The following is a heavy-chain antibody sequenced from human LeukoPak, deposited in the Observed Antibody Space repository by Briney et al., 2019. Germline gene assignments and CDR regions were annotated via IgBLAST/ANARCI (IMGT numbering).Heavy chain of an antibody. CDR2: ISAYNGNT. D-gene: IGHD2-2*01. Sequence: ASVKVSCTASGYTFTSYGISWVRQAPGQGLEWMGWISAYNGNTNYAQKLQGRVTMTTDTSTSTAYMELRSLRSDDTAVYYCARPQGYCSSTSCSNLFDYWGQGTLVTVSS. V-gene: IGHV1-18*04. CDR1: GYTFTSYG. J-gene: IGHJ4*02. CDR3: ARPQGYCSSTSCSNLFDY.